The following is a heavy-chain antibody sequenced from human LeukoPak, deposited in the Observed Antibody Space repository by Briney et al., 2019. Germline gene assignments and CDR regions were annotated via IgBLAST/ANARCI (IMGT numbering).Heavy chain of an antibody. D-gene: IGHD6-19*01. Sequence: GGSLRLSCAASGFTFTNYAMSWVRQAPGKGLEWVSTLSGSGDYTYYADSVKGRFTISRDNSKSTLYLQMKSLGAEDTAVYYCAKSPNAGFSSTVNFDSWGQGTLVTVSS. J-gene: IGHJ4*02. CDR3: AKSPNAGFSSTVNFDS. V-gene: IGHV3-23*01. CDR1: GFTFTNYA. CDR2: LSGSGDYT.